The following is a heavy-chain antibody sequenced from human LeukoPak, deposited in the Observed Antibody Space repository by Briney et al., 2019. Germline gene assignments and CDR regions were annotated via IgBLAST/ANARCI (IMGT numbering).Heavy chain of an antibody. CDR1: GFTFSNYA. Sequence: GGSLRLSCAASGFTFSNYAMTWVRQAPGKGLEWVSGISASGGTTYYADSVKGRFTISRDNSKNTMYLQMNSLRVEDTAVYYCAKRPRDTSGYYLGAFDIWGQGTMVTVSS. D-gene: IGHD3-22*01. CDR3: AKRPRDTSGYYLGAFDI. CDR2: ISASGGTT. V-gene: IGHV3-23*01. J-gene: IGHJ3*02.